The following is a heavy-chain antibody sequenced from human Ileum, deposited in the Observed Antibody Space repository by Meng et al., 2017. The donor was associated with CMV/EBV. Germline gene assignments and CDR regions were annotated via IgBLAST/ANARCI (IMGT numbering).Heavy chain of an antibody. D-gene: IGHD3-16*01. CDR2: IYYSWST. J-gene: IGHJ4*02. CDR3: ARYYDQGWFDY. CDR1: GGSVTSGSHY. V-gene: IGHV4-61*01. Sequence: GSLRLSCTVSGGSVTSGSHYWSWIRQPPGKGREWIGYIYYSWSTNYNPSLKSRATISVDTSKNQFSLKLSSVTAADTAVYFCARYYDQGWFDYWGQGTLVTVSS.